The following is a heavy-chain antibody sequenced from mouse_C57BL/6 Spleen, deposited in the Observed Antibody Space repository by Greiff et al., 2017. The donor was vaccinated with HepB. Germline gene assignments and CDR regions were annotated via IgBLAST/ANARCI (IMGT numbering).Heavy chain of an antibody. J-gene: IGHJ4*01. CDR2: INPNNGGT. Sequence: EVKLVESGPELVKPGASVKIPCKASGYTFTDYNMDWVKQSHGKSLEWIGDINPNNGGTIYNQKFKGKATMTVDKSSSTAYMELRSLTSEDTAVYYCARQYYYAMDYWGQGTSVTVSS. CDR1: GYTFTDYN. V-gene: IGHV1-18*01. CDR3: ARQYYYAMDY.